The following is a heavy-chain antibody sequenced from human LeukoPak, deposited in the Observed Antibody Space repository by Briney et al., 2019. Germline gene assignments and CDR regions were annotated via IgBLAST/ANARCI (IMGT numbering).Heavy chain of an antibody. V-gene: IGHV4-34*01. Sequence: SETLSLTYAVYGGSFSGYYWSWIRQPPGKGLEWIGEINHSGSTNYNPSLKSRVTISVDTSKNQFSLKLSSVTAADTAVYYCARRRGGRESGSYLRNWFDPWGQGTLVTVSS. J-gene: IGHJ5*02. CDR2: INHSGST. D-gene: IGHD1-26*01. CDR3: ARRRGGRESGSYLRNWFDP. CDR1: GGSFSGYY.